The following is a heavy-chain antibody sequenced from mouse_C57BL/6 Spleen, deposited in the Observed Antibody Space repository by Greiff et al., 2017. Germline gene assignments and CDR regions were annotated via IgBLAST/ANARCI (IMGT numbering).Heavy chain of an antibody. J-gene: IGHJ2*01. CDR1: GYTFTSYG. V-gene: IGHV1-81*01. CDR2: IYPRSGNT. Sequence: QVQLKQSGAELARPGASVKLSCKASGYTFTSYGISWVKQRTGQGLEWIGEIYPRSGNTYYNEKFKGKATLTADKSSSTAYMELRSLTSEDSAVYFCARWGPITTVVATDFDYWGQGTTLTVSS. CDR3: ARWGPITTVVATDFDY. D-gene: IGHD1-1*01.